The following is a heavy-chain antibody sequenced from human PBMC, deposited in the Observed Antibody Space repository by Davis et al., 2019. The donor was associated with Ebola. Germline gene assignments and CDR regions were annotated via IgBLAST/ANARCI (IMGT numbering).Heavy chain of an antibody. V-gene: IGHV3-9*01. J-gene: IGHJ6*04. Sequence: SLKISCAASGFSFDDFGLSWVRQVPGKGLEWVSGISGNSGTIGYADSVKGRFTISRDNAKNSLYLQMNSLGAEDTAMYYCAKGLRTKLWLRYYYYGMDVWGKGTTVTVSS. CDR1: GFSFDDFG. CDR3: AKGLRTKLWLRYYYYGMDV. D-gene: IGHD5-12*01. CDR2: ISGNSGTI.